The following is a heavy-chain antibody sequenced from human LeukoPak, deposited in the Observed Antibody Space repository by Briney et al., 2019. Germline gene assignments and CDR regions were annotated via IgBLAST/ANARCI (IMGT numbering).Heavy chain of an antibody. V-gene: IGHV3-49*04. J-gene: IGHJ4*02. D-gene: IGHD2-2*01. CDR1: GLTFSSYA. Sequence: PGGSLRLSCAASGLTFSSYAMSWVRQAPGKGREWVGFIRRKAYGGTTEYAASVKGGFTISRDDSKSICYLQMNSLKTEDTAVYYCTSYCSGTSCSDYWGQGTLVTVSS. CDR3: TSYCSGTSCSDY. CDR2: IRRKAYGGTT.